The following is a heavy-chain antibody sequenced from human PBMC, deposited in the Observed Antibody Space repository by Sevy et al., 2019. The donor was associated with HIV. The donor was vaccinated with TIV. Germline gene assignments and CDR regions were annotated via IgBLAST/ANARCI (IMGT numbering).Heavy chain of an antibody. D-gene: IGHD5-12*01. CDR3: ARAPPVRSGDDSLNWLDP. V-gene: IGHV4-59*01. CDR1: GGSISAYY. CDR2: IYYTGST. Sequence: TLSLTCTVSGGSISAYYWSWLRQPPGKGLEYIGDIYYTGSTYYNPSLKSRVTISVDTSKNQFSLNLRSVTAVDTAVYYCARAPPVRSGDDSLNWLDPWGQGILVTVSS. J-gene: IGHJ5*02.